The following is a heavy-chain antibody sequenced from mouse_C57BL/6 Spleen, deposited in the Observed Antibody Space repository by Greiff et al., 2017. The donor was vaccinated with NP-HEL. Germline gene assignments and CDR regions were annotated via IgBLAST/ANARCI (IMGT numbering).Heavy chain of an antibody. V-gene: IGHV1-50*01. J-gene: IGHJ1*03. CDR1: GYTFTSYW. CDR3: AYSNYGYFDV. D-gene: IGHD2-5*01. Sequence: QVQLQQPGAELVKPGASVKLSCKASGYTFTSYWMQWVKQRPGQGLEWIGEIDPSDSYTNYNQKFKGKATLTVDTSSSTAYMQLSSLTSEDSAVYYCAYSNYGYFDVWGTGTTVTVSS. CDR2: IDPSDSYT.